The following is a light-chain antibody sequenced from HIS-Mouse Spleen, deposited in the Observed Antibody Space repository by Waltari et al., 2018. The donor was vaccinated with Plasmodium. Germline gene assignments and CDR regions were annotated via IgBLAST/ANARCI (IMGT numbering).Light chain of an antibody. CDR1: RSDVGRYNL. CDR2: EGS. Sequence: QSALTQPASVSGSPGQSSTISFTGTRSDVGRYNLVSWYQQHPGKAPKLMIYEGSKRPSGVSNRFSGSKSGNTASLTISGLQAEDEADYYCCSYAGSSTYVFGTGTKVTVL. CDR3: CSYAGSSTYV. J-gene: IGLJ1*01. V-gene: IGLV2-23*01.